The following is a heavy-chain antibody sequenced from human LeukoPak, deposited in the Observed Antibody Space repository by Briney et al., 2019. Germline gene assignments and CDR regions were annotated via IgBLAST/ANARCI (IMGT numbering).Heavy chain of an antibody. Sequence: PSQTLSLACTVSGGSISSGGYYWSWIRQHPGKGLEWIGYIYYSGSTYYNPSLKSRVTISVDTSKNQFSLKLSSVTAADTAVYYCARDAAYNWKGGIDYWGQGTLVTVSS. V-gene: IGHV4-31*03. CDR3: ARDAAYNWKGGIDY. CDR1: GGSISSGGYY. D-gene: IGHD1-20*01. J-gene: IGHJ4*02. CDR2: IYYSGST.